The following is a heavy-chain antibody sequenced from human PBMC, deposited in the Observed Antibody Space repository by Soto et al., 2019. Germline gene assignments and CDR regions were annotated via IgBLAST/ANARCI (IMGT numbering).Heavy chain of an antibody. CDR2: IIPIFGTA. D-gene: IGHD6-13*01. J-gene: IGHJ5*02. V-gene: IGHV1-69*06. CDR1: GGTFSSYA. CDR3: AREARYSSRSRWFDP. Sequence: QVQLVQSGAEVKKPGSSVKVSCKASGGTFSSYAISWVRQAPGQGLEWMGGIIPIFGTANYAQKFEGRVTITADKSTSTAYMELSSLRSEDTALYYCAREARYSSRSRWFDPWGQGTLVTVSS.